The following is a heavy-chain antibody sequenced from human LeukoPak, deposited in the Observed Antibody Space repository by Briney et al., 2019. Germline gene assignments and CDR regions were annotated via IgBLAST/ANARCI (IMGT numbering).Heavy chain of an antibody. V-gene: IGHV3-64D*06. Sequence: GGSLRLSCSASGFTFSSYAMHWVRQAPGKGLEYVSANSSNGGSTYYADSVKGRFTISRDNSKNTLYLQMSSLRAEDTAVYYCVKDHGKYQLLWGAFDYWGQGTLVTVSS. J-gene: IGHJ4*02. CDR1: GFTFSSYA. CDR2: NSSNGGST. CDR3: VKDHGKYQLLWGAFDY. D-gene: IGHD2-2*01.